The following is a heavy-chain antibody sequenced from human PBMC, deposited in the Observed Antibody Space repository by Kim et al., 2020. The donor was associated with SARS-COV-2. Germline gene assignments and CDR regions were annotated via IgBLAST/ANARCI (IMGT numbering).Heavy chain of an antibody. V-gene: IGHV4-59*01. CDR3: ARARVGIFGVVTHFDY. Sequence: PKSRVTISVDTSKNQFSLKLSSVTAADTAVYYCARARVGIFGVVTHFDYWGQGTLVTVSS. J-gene: IGHJ4*02. D-gene: IGHD3-3*01.